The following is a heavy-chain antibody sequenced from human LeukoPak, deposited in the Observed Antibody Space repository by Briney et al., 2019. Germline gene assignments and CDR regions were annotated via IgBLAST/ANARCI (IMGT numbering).Heavy chain of an antibody. J-gene: IGHJ3*02. CDR2: ISWNSGSI. D-gene: IGHD5-12*01. CDR3: AKAPSGPNAFDI. CDR1: GFTFDDYA. Sequence: GGSLRLSCAASGFTFDDYAMHWVRQAPGKGLEWVSGISWNSGSIGYADSVKGRFTISRDNAKNSLYLQMNSLRAEDTALYYCAKAPSGPNAFDIWGQGTMFTVPS. V-gene: IGHV3-9*01.